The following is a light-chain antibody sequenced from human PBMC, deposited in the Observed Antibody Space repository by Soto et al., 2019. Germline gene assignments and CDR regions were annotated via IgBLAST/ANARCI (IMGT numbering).Light chain of an antibody. CDR3: QQYILWPRT. V-gene: IGKV3-15*01. Sequence: EIMMSKSAATVSLSPGEKATLSCRASQSVSRNLAWFQQKPGQTPRLLIYGVSIRATGIPARFSGSGSGADFTLTISSLQSEDFAVYYRQQYILWPRTFGQGTKV. J-gene: IGKJ1*01. CDR1: QSVSRN. CDR2: GVS.